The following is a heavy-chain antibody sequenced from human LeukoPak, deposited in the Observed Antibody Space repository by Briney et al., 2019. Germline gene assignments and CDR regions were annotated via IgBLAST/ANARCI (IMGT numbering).Heavy chain of an antibody. J-gene: IGHJ3*02. D-gene: IGHD1-14*01. CDR1: GITFSSYS. V-gene: IGHV3-48*02. CDR2: ISSSSSTL. CDR3: ARETPDAFDI. Sequence: GGSLRLSYVASGITFSSYSMNWVRQAPGKGLEWVSYISSSSSTLYYAHSVKGRFTISRVNAKNSLYLQMNSLRDEDTAVYYCARETPDAFDIWGQGTMVTVS.